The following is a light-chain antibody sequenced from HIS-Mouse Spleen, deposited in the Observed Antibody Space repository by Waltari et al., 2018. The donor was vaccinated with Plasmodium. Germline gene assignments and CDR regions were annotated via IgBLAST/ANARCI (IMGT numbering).Light chain of an antibody. J-gene: IGKJ1*01. CDR2: GAS. CDR1: QSVSSN. V-gene: IGKV3-15*01. CDR3: QQYNNWPRGT. Sequence: EIVMTQSPATLSVSPGDRATLSCRASQSVSSNLAWYQQKPGQDTRLLSYGASTRATGIPARFGGSGSGTEFTLTISSMQSEDFAVYYCQQYNNWPRGTFGQGTKVEIK.